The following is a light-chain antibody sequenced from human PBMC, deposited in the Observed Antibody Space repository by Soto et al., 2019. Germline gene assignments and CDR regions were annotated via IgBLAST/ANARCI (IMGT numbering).Light chain of an antibody. CDR1: QTISTY. V-gene: IGKV1-39*01. J-gene: IGKJ5*01. CDR3: QQSYSTPIT. Sequence: DVHMTQSPSSLSASVGNRVTITCRASQTISTYLNWYQQKPGRPPKLLIYAASSLQSGVPLRFSGGGYGTDFNLTISSLQTEDFATYYCQQSYSTPITFGQGTRLEIK. CDR2: AAS.